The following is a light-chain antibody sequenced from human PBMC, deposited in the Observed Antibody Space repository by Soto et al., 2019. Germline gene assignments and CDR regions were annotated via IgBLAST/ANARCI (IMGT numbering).Light chain of an antibody. CDR3: QQYNSYLYT. V-gene: IGKV1-5*01. CDR2: DAS. Sequence: DIQMTQSPSTLSASVGDRVTITCRASQSISSWLAWYQQKPGQAPKLLIYDASSLERGVPSRFSGRGSGPEFTLTISSLQPDDFATYYCQQYNSYLYTFGQGTKVDIK. J-gene: IGKJ2*01. CDR1: QSISSW.